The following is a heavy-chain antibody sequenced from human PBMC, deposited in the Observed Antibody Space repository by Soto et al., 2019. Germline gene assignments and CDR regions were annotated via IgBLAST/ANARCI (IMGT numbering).Heavy chain of an antibody. Sequence: EVQLLESGGGLVEPGGSLRLSCEASGFTFSSYAMGWVRQAPVKGLEWLSAITGSGDDTYSVDSVKGRFTVSSGNSRNTLYLQMNSLRAEDTAIYYCAKLGSSSWSPHYYFDYWGQGTLVAVSS. D-gene: IGHD6-6*01. J-gene: IGHJ4*02. CDR3: AKLGSSSWSPHYYFDY. V-gene: IGHV3-23*01. CDR1: GFTFSSYA. CDR2: ITGSGDDT.